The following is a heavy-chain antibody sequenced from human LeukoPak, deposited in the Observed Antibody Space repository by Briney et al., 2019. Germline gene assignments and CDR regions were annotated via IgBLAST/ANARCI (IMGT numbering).Heavy chain of an antibody. D-gene: IGHD3-22*01. CDR2: IYYSGST. V-gene: IGHV4-59*01. J-gene: IGHJ4*02. CDR3: ASSPLSLNYYDSSGYLRY. Sequence: SETLSLTCTVSGGSISSYYWSWIRQPPGKGLEWIGYIYYSGSTNYNSSLKSRVTISVDTSKNQFSLKLSSVTAADTAVYYCASSPLSLNYYDSSGYLRYWGQGTLVTVSS. CDR1: GGSISSYY.